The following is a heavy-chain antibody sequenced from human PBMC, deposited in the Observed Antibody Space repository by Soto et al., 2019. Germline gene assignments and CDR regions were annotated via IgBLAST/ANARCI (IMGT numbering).Heavy chain of an antibody. CDR3: ARARGPNYYDIGFDP. V-gene: IGHV1-46*01. J-gene: IGHJ5*02. D-gene: IGHD3-22*01. CDR1: GYTFTSYY. CDR2: INPSGGST. Sequence: QVQLVQSGAEVKKPGASVKVSCKASGYTFTSYYMHWVRQAPGQGLEWMGIINPSGGSTSYAQKFQGRVTMTRDTSTSTVYMELSSLRSEDTAVYYCARARGPNYYDIGFDPWGQGTLVTVSS.